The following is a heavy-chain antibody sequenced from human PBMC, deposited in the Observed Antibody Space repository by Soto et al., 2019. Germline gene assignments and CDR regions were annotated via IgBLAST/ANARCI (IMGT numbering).Heavy chain of an antibody. V-gene: IGHV3-7*03. D-gene: IGHD2-2*01. Sequence: PGGSLRLSCTASGFTFRSYWMSWVRQAPGKGLEWVANIKQDGSEKYYVDSVKGRFTISRDNAKNSLYLQMNSLRAEDTAVYYCARVENTPAGSTLYNWFDPWGQGTLVTVSS. CDR1: GFTFRSYW. J-gene: IGHJ5*02. CDR3: ARVENTPAGSTLYNWFDP. CDR2: IKQDGSEK.